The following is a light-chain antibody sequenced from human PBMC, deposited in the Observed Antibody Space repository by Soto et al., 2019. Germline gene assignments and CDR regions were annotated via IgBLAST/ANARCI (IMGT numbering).Light chain of an antibody. J-gene: IGLJ2*01. CDR3: SSFAGGNNLL. CDR1: SSDVGGYNF. V-gene: IGLV2-8*01. Sequence: QSVLTQPPSASGSPGQSVTISCTGTSSDVGGYNFVSWYQQHPGKAPKLLIYEVSKRPSGVPDRFSGPKSDNTASLTVSGLQAEDEADYYCSSFAGGNNLLFGGGTKLTVL. CDR2: EVS.